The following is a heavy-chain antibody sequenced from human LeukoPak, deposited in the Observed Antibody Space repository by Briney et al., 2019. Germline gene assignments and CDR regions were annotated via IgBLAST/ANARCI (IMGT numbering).Heavy chain of an antibody. CDR2: INHSGST. CDR1: GGSFSGYY. Sequence: SETLSLTCAVYGGSFSGYYWSWIRQPPGKGLEWIGEINHSGSTNYNPSLKSRVTIPVDTSKNQFPLKLSSVTAADTAVYYCVRGRRVYGSGSYYRVNYFDYWGQGTLVTVSS. CDR3: VRGRRVYGSGSYYRVNYFDY. D-gene: IGHD3-10*01. J-gene: IGHJ4*02. V-gene: IGHV4-34*01.